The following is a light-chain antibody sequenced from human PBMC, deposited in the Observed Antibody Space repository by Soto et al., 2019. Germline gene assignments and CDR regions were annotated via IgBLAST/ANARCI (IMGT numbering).Light chain of an antibody. CDR2: DVS. J-gene: IGLJ2*01. CDR3: SSYTSSSTLVV. Sequence: QSALTQPASVSGSPGQSITISCTGTSSDVGGYNYVSWYQQHPGKAPKLMIHDVSNRPSGVSNRFSGSKSGNTASLTISGLQAEDEADYYCSSYTSSSTLVVFGGGTKLPS. V-gene: IGLV2-14*01. CDR1: SSDVGGYNY.